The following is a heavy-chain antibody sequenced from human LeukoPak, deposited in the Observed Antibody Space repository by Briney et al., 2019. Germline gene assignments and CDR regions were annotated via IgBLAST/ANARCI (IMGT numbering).Heavy chain of an antibody. CDR3: MRTTVTTSVEY. Sequence: GGSLRLSCSAVGLTVGSNYMNWVRQAPGKGLEWVSVIYNGDRIHYADSVKGRFTISSDNSKNTVYLQMNSLRAEGTAVYYCMRTTVTTSVEYWGQGTLVTVSS. V-gene: IGHV3-53*01. CDR2: IYNGDRI. D-gene: IGHD4-17*01. CDR1: GLTVGSNY. J-gene: IGHJ4*02.